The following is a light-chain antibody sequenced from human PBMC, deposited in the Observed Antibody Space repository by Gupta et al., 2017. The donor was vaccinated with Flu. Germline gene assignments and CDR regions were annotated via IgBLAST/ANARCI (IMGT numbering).Light chain of an antibody. J-gene: IGKJ2*01. CDR1: QSVSSNY. V-gene: IGKV3-20*01. CDR3: HQYGSSPDT. CDR2: GAS. Sequence: GRITLSWRDKQSVSSNYLAWYQQKLGQAPRLLIYGASSRATGIPERFSGSGSGTDFTLTISRLEPEDFAMYFCHQYGSSPDTFGRGTKLEIK.